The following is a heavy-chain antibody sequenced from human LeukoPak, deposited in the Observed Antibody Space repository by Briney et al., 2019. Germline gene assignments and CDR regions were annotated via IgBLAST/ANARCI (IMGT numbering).Heavy chain of an antibody. CDR3: ARGGSGSYYVLFDY. D-gene: IGHD3-10*01. Sequence: SETLSLTCTVSGGSISSYYWSWIRQPPGKGLEWIGYIYYSGSTNYNPSLKSRVTISVDTSKNEFSLKLRSVTAADTAVYYCARGGSGSYYVLFDYWGQGTLVTVSS. J-gene: IGHJ4*02. CDR2: IYYSGST. CDR1: GGSISSYY. V-gene: IGHV4-59*01.